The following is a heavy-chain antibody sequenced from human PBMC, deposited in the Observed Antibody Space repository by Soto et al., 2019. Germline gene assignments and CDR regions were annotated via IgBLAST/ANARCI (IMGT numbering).Heavy chain of an antibody. V-gene: IGHV3-21*06. D-gene: IGHD5-12*01. CDR1: GFTFSTSI. CDR2: ITSSSSHM. Sequence: EEQLVESGGGLVKPGWSLRLSCEASGFTFSTSIMNWVRQAPGTGLEWVSSITSSSSHMFYADSVKGRFTISRDNARNSLYLQMNSLRAEDTAIYYCTTALGRVPTITWGQGTLVTVSS. J-gene: IGHJ4*02. CDR3: TTALGRVPTIT.